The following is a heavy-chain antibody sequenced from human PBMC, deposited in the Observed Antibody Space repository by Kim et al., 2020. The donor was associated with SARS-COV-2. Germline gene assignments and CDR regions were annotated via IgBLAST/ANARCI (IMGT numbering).Heavy chain of an antibody. CDR2: IFYSGTT. J-gene: IGHJ4*02. V-gene: IGHV4-39*01. D-gene: IGHD6-6*01. CDR1: GGSFTSGSSY. Sequence: SETLSLTCNVSGGSFTSGSSYWAWIRQPPGKGLEWIGSIFYSGTTYYNPSLKSRVTISADTSKNQFSLKLPSVTAADTAVYYWARQRITARLFDSWGQGTLVTVSS. CDR3: ARQRITARLFDS.